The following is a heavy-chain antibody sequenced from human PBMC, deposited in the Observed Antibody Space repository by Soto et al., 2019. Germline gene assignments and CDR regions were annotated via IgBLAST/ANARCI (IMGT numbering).Heavy chain of an antibody. CDR3: AHRVLRTVFGLVTTTAIYFDF. D-gene: IGHD3-3*01. CDR2: IYWDGDK. V-gene: IGHV2-5*02. Sequence: QITLNESGPTQVKPRQTLTLTCTFSGFSLTTSGVGVGGIRQSPGKAPEGLALIYWDGDKRYSPSLKSRLTIPKDTSKNQVVLTMADLDPADTATYYCAHRVLRTVFGLVTTTAIYFDFWGQGTPVAVSS. CDR1: GFSLTTSGVG. J-gene: IGHJ4*02.